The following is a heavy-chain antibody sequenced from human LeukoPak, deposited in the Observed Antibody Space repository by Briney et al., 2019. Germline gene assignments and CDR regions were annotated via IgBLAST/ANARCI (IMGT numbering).Heavy chain of an antibody. D-gene: IGHD6-6*01. V-gene: IGHV1-69*13. CDR2: IIPIFGTA. Sequence: SVKVSCTASGYTFTNYGISWVRQAPGQGLEWMGGIIPIFGTANYAQKFQGRVTITADESTSTAYMELSSLRSEDTAVYYCARSVTLEYSSWDYWGQGTLVTVSS. CDR1: GYTFTNYG. CDR3: ARSVTLEYSSWDY. J-gene: IGHJ4*02.